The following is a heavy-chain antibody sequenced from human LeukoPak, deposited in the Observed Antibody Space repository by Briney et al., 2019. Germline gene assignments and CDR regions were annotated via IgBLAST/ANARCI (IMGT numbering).Heavy chain of an antibody. J-gene: IGHJ4*02. V-gene: IGHV3-7*01. D-gene: IGHD6-6*01. Sequence: GGSLRLSCAVSGFTFSSYWMSWVRQAPGKGLEWVANIKQDGSEKYYVDSVKGRFTISRDNAKNSLYLQMNSLRAEDTAVYYCARDDSSSSEDFDYWGQGTLVTVSS. CDR2: IKQDGSEK. CDR1: GFTFSSYW. CDR3: ARDDSSSSEDFDY.